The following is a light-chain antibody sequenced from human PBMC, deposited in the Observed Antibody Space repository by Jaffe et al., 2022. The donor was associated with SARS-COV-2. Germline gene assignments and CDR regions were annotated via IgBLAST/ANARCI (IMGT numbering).Light chain of an antibody. Sequence: DIVMTQSPDSLAVSLGERATINCKSSQTVLYSSNNRNYLAWYRQTPGQPPKLLIYWASTRESGVPDRFSGSGSGTDFSLTISSLQAEDVGVYYCQQYYSTPLTFGGGTKVEI. J-gene: IGKJ4*01. CDR2: WAS. CDR1: QTVLYSSNNRNY. V-gene: IGKV4-1*01. CDR3: QQYYSTPLT.